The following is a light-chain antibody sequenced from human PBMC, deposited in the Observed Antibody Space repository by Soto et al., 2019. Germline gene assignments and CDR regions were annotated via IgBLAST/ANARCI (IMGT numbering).Light chain of an antibody. CDR1: SSDVGSYNL. V-gene: IGLV2-23*01. J-gene: IGLJ2*01. CDR3: CSYAGSSLSYVV. Sequence: QSALTQPASVSGSPGQSITISCTGTSSDVGSYNLVSWYQQHPGKAPKLMIYEGSKRPSGVSNRFSGSKSGNTASLTISGLQAEDEADYYCCSYAGSSLSYVVFGGGTKLTVL. CDR2: EGS.